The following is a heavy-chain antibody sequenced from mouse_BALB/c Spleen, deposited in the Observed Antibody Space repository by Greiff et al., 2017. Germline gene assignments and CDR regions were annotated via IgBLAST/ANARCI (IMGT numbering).Heavy chain of an antibody. D-gene: IGHD3-3*01. V-gene: IGHV5-9-3*01. CDR2: ISSGGSYT. CDR3: ARGQGFAY. Sequence: EVQVVESGGGLVKPGGSLKLSCAASGFTFSSYAMSWVRQTPEKRLEWVATISSGGSYTYYPDSVKGRFTISRDNAKNTLYLQMSSLRSEDTAMYYCARGQGFAYWGQGTLVTVSA. CDR1: GFTFSSYA. J-gene: IGHJ3*01.